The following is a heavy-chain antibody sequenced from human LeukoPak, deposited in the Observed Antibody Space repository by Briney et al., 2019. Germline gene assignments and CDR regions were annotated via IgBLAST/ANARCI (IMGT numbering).Heavy chain of an antibody. J-gene: IGHJ3*02. Sequence: GRSLRLSCAASGFTFSSYAMHWVRQAPGKGLEWVAVISYDGSNKYYADSVKGRFTISRDNSKNTLYLQMNSLRAEDTAVYYCARGGLVRGTINTMIAFDIWGQGTMITVSS. CDR2: ISYDGSNK. CDR1: GFTFSSYA. CDR3: ARGGLVRGTINTMIAFDI. V-gene: IGHV3-30*04. D-gene: IGHD3-10*01.